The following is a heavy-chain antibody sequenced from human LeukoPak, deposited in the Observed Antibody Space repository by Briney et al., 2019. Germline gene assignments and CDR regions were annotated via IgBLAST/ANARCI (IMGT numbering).Heavy chain of an antibody. D-gene: IGHD1-1*01. CDR2: ISGSGDTT. V-gene: IGHV3-23*01. J-gene: IGHJ4*02. CDR3: AKDLQLAGDQFDY. CDR1: GFTFSSYA. Sequence: GGSLRLSCAASGFTFSSYAMSWVRQAPGKGLEWVSGISGSGDTTYYADSVKGRFTISRDNSKNTLYLQMNSLRAEDTAVYYCAKDLQLAGDQFDYWGQGTLVTVSS.